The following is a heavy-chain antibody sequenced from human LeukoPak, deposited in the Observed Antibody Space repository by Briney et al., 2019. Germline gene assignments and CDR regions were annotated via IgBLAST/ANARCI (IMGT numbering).Heavy chain of an antibody. J-gene: IGHJ4*02. CDR3: ARGLRYFDWLLVNYFDY. CDR2: IYSSGST. V-gene: IGHV4-61*02. CDR1: GGSISSGSYY. Sequence: SETLSLTCTVSGGSISSGSYYWTWIRQPAGTGLELIGRIYSSGSTSYNPSLKSRVTISVDTSKNQFSLKLSSVTAADTAVYYCARGLRYFDWLLVNYFDYWGQGTLVTVSS. D-gene: IGHD3-9*01.